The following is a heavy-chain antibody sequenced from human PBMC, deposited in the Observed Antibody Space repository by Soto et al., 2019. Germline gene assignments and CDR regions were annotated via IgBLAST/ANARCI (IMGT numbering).Heavy chain of an antibody. Sequence: SVKVSCNASRDTFGNYAITWEREAPGQGLEWMGGIIPTFGSPKYAQNFRGRLTITADDSTYTAYMELTSLTSDDTAVYYCARAVVPKYNWFDPWGQGTLVTVSS. D-gene: IGHD2-21*01. CDR2: IIPTFGSP. J-gene: IGHJ5*02. V-gene: IGHV1-69*13. CDR3: ARAVVPKYNWFDP. CDR1: RDTFGNYA.